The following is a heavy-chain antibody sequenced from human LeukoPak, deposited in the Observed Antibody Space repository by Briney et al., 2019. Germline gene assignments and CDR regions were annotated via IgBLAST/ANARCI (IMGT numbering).Heavy chain of an antibody. CDR2: IWYDGSNK. CDR1: GFTFSSYG. Sequence: LPGRSLRLSCAASGFTFSSYGMHWVRQAPGKGLEWVAVIWYDGSNKYYADSVKGRFTISRDNSKNTLYLQMNSLRAEDTAVYYCAGGLQYYYDSSGYRVGYYFDYWGQGTLVTVSS. V-gene: IGHV3-33*01. CDR3: AGGLQYYYDSSGYRVGYYFDY. J-gene: IGHJ4*02. D-gene: IGHD3-22*01.